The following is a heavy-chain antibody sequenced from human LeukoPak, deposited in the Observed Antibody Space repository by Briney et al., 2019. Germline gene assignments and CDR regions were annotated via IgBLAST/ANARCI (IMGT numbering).Heavy chain of an antibody. Sequence: SETLSLTCTVSGDSISNYYWSWIRQPPGKGLEWIGYVFYSGSTNYNPSLKSRVTMSVDTSKNQFSLKLSSVTAADTAVYYCARQAYGSGSISYYYYYMDVWGKGTTVTVSS. CDR3: ARQAYGSGSISYYYYYMDV. D-gene: IGHD3-10*01. J-gene: IGHJ6*03. CDR1: GDSISNYY. V-gene: IGHV4-59*08. CDR2: VFYSGST.